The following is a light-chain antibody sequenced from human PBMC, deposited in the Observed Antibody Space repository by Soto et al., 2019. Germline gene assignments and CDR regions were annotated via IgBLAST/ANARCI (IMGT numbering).Light chain of an antibody. CDR1: QSVRSN. J-gene: IGKJ4*01. CDR3: QQYSAWPLT. V-gene: IGKV3-15*01. CDR2: GAS. Sequence: EIVMTQSPAILPVSPGERATLFCRASQSVRSNFLAWYQQKPGQAPRLLIHGASTRATGVPARFSGSGSGTEFTLTISSLQSEDFAVYYCQQYSAWPLTFGGGTRVEIK.